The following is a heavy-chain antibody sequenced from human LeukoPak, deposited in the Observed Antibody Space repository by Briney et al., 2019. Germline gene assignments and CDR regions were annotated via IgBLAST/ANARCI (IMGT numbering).Heavy chain of an antibody. CDR2: ISYDGSNK. CDR1: GFTFSSYA. V-gene: IGHV3-30-3*01. D-gene: IGHD3-22*01. J-gene: IGHJ6*02. Sequence: GRSLRLSCAASGFTFSSYAMHWVRQAPGKGLEWVAVISYDGSNKYYADSVKGRFTISRDNSKNTLYLQMNSLRAEDTALYYCAKDMGYDSSGYQYYYYYYGMDVWGQGTTVTVSS. CDR3: AKDMGYDSSGYQYYYYYYGMDV.